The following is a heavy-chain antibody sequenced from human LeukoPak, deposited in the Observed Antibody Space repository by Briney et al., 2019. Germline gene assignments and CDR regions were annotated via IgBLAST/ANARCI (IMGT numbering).Heavy chain of an antibody. D-gene: IGHD3-10*01. V-gene: IGHV3-66*01. CDR3: AADGDLDY. CDR2: IYSGGST. J-gene: IGHJ4*02. Sequence: QPWGTLRLSCAASGFTFSSYGMSWVRQAPGKGLEWVSVIYSGGSTYYADSVKGRFTISRDNSKNTLYLQMNSLRAEDTAVYYCAADGDLDYWGQGTLVTVSS. CDR1: GFTFSSYG.